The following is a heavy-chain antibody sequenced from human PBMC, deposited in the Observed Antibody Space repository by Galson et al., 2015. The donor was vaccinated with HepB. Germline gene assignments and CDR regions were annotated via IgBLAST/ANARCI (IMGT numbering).Heavy chain of an antibody. Sequence: SVKVSCKASGYTFTSYAMHWVRQAPGQRLEWMGWINAGNGNTKYSQKFQGRVTITRDTSASTAYMELSSLRSEDTAVYYCARGGDYYDSSGYLGIWGQGTMVTVSS. D-gene: IGHD3-22*01. J-gene: IGHJ3*02. V-gene: IGHV1-3*01. CDR3: ARGGDYYDSSGYLGI. CDR2: INAGNGNT. CDR1: GYTFTSYA.